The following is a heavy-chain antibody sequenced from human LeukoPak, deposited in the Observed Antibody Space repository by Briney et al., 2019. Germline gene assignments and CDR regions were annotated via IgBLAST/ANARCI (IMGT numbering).Heavy chain of an antibody. CDR2: ISYSGST. CDR3: ARQQSSGYCYFDY. D-gene: IGHD3-22*01. V-gene: IGHV4-59*08. CDR1: GGSTSSYY. Sequence: SETLSLTCTVSGGSTSSYYWSWIRQPPGEGLEWIGYISYSGSTNYNPSLKSRGTISVDTSKKQFSLKLSSVTAADAALYYCARQQSSGYCYFDYWGQGTLVTVSS. J-gene: IGHJ4*02.